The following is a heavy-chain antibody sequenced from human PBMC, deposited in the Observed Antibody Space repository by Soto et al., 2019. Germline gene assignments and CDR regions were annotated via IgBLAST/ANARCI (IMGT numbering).Heavy chain of an antibody. CDR3: ARSYYDSSGYYLLDY. CDR1: GFTFSSYA. Sequence: GGSLRLSCAASGFTFSSYAMSWVRQAPGKGLEWVSAISGSGGSTYYADSVKGRFTISRDNSKNTLYLQMNSLRAEDTAVYYCARSYYDSSGYYLLDYWGQGTLVTVSS. J-gene: IGHJ4*02. D-gene: IGHD3-22*01. V-gene: IGHV3-23*01. CDR2: ISGSGGST.